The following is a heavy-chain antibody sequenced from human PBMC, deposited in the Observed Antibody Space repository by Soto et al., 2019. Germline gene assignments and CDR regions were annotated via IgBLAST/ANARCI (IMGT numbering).Heavy chain of an antibody. CDR2: IIPIFGTG. CDR1: GGTFSSYA. Sequence: SVKVSCKASGGTFSSYAISWVRQAPGQGLEWMGGIIPIFGTGNYADSVRGRFTISADNAENSVILQMNSLRDEDSAVYFCVRDRDLYRDMFHADLWGQGTLVTVSS. V-gene: IGHV1-69*06. D-gene: IGHD3-10*02. CDR3: VRDRDLYRDMFHADL. J-gene: IGHJ4*01.